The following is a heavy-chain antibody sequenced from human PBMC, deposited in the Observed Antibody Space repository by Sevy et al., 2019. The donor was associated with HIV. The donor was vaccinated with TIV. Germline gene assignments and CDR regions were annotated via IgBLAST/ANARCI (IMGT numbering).Heavy chain of an antibody. V-gene: IGHV3-11*01. CDR3: AREIVLMVYAIGFYDY. D-gene: IGHD2-8*01. J-gene: IGHJ4*02. Sequence: GGSLRLSCAASGFTFSDYYMSWIRQAPGKGLEWVSYISSSGSTIYYADSVKGRFTISRDNAKNSLYLQMNSLRAEDTAMYYCAREIVLMVYAIGFYDYWGQGTLVTVSS. CDR2: ISSSGSTI. CDR1: GFTFSDYY.